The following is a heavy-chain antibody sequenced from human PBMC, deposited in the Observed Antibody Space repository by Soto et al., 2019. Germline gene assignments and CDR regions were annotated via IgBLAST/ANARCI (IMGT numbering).Heavy chain of an antibody. D-gene: IGHD3-9*01. CDR2: IIPIFGTA. CDR1: GGTFSSYA. V-gene: IGHV1-69*18. J-gene: IGHJ3*02. CDR3: ARGVIPVILTGYPRAFDI. Sequence: QVQLVQSGAEVKKPGSSVKVSCKASGGTFSSYAISWVRQAPGQGLEWMGSIIPIFGTANYAQKFQGRVTITADESTSKAYMALSSLRSEDTAVYYCARGVIPVILTGYPRAFDIWGQGTMVTVSS.